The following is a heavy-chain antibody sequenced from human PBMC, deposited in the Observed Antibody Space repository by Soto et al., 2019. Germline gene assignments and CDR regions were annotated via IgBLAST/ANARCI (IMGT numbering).Heavy chain of an antibody. V-gene: IGHV3-33*01. D-gene: IGHD2-2*02. J-gene: IGHJ5*02. CDR2: IWYDGSNK. CDR3: ARDRGCSSTSCYTDNWFDP. Sequence: LRLSCAAAGCTFSSYGMHLVRQAPVNGLEWVAVIWYDGSNKYYADSVKGRFTISRDNSKNTLYLQMNSLRAEDTAVYYCARDRGCSSTSCYTDNWFDPWGQGTLVTVSS. CDR1: GCTFSSYG.